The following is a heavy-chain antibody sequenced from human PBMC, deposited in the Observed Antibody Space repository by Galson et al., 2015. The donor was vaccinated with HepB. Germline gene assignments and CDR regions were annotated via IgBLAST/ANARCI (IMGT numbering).Heavy chain of an antibody. J-gene: IGHJ4*02. CDR1: GFSLRVRGMG. V-gene: IGHV2-5*01. Sequence: PALVKPTQTLTLTCTSSGFSLRVRGMGVGWIRQPPGKALEWLAFINWNDDKRYNPSLKNRLTIIKDTFKNQVVLRMTNMDPADTATYYCARSLGLVGPYFDYWGQGSPITVSS. D-gene: IGHD3/OR15-3a*01. CDR2: INWNDDK. CDR3: ARSLGLVGPYFDY.